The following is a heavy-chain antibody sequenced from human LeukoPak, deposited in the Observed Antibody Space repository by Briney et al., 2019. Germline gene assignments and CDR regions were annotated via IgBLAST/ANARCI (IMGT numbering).Heavy chain of an antibody. CDR2: IYHSGST. Sequence: PSETLSLTCAVYGGSFSGYYWSWIRQPPGKGLEWIGSIYHSGSTYYNPSLKSRVTISVDTSKNQFSLKLSSVTAADTAVYYCASLRSDAFDIWGQGTMVTVSS. J-gene: IGHJ3*02. D-gene: IGHD5/OR15-5a*01. CDR3: ASLRSDAFDI. CDR1: GGSFSGYY. V-gene: IGHV4-34*01.